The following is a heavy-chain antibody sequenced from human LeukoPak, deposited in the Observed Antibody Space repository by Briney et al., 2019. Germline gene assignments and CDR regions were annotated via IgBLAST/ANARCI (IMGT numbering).Heavy chain of an antibody. J-gene: IGHJ4*02. V-gene: IGHV1-69*05. CDR1: GGTFSSYA. CDR2: IIPIFGTA. CDR3: ASGGHYDSSGYYSGSFDY. D-gene: IGHD3-22*01. Sequence: SVKVSCKASGGTFSSYAISWVRQAPGQGLEWMGGIIPIFGTANYAQKFQGRVTITTDETTSTAYMELSSLRSEDTAVYYCASGGHYDSSGYYSGSFDYWGQGTLVTVSS.